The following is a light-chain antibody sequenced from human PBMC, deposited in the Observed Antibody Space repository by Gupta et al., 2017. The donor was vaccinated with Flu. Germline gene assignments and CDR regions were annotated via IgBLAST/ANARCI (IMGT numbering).Light chain of an antibody. CDR2: KDS. CDR1: VLPKKY. J-gene: IGLJ2*01. Sequence: SHAFPQPSSVSVSPAQTASITCSGDVLPKKYVRWLQQKPGQPPVMVIYKDSARPAGIPDRFSGSSSGTTATLTISGAQVDDDADYYCYSAADSNLVFGGGTKLTVL. V-gene: IGLV3-27*01. CDR3: YSAADSNLV.